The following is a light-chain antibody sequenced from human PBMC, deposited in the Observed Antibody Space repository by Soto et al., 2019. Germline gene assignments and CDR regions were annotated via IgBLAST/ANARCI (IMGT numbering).Light chain of an antibody. CDR1: SRVVGGYNY. J-gene: IGLJ1*01. CDR2: DVS. V-gene: IGLV2-11*01. Sequence: QCALTQSRSGSGSPGQSVTISCTGTSRVVGGYNYVSWYQQHPGKAPKLMIYDVSKRPSGVPDRFSGSKSGNTASLTISGLQAEDEADYFCCSSAGSYTYVFGTGTKLTVL. CDR3: CSSAGSYTYV.